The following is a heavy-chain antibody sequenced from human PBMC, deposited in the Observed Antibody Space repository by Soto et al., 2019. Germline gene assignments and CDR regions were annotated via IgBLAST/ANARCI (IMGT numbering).Heavy chain of an antibody. CDR2: MNPDTGDA. Sequence: QVQLVQSGAEVVKPGASVKVSCKASGYTFTSYHINWVRQATGHGLEWMGWMNPDTGDAGYTQSFQGRVTLTRNTSIRTAYLELRSLTYDDTAVYYCARSGTVLRGMVSLWGQGTTVTVSS. V-gene: IGHV1-8*01. D-gene: IGHD3-10*01. CDR1: GYTFTSYH. CDR3: ARSGTVLRGMVSL. J-gene: IGHJ6*02.